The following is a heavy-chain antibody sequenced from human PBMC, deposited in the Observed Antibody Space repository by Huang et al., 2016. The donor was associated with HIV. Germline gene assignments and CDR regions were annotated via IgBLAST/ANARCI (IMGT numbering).Heavy chain of an antibody. J-gene: IGHJ3*01. CDR1: GGPFSTHY. CDR3: AGGRDTTEMDTVDDALDV. D-gene: IGHD1-1*01. Sequence: QVRLQQWGGGLVRPSETLSRTCAVYGGPFSTHYWSWIRQSPGKGLEWIAEIKYNGHANFNPSLRSRVSISVDTSKNQFSLNVTSVTAADTAIYYCAGGRDTTEMDTVDDALDVWDQGTLVIVSS. CDR2: IKYNGHA. V-gene: IGHV4-34*02.